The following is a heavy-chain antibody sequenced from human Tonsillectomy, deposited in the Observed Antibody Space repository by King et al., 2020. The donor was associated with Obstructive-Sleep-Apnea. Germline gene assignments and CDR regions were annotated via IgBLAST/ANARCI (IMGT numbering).Heavy chain of an antibody. V-gene: IGHV3-30*18. CDR3: AKDSSCGVRNYDYGMDV. CDR1: GFTFSSYG. D-gene: IGHD6-19*01. J-gene: IGHJ6*02. CDR2: ISYDGSNK. Sequence: VQLVESGGGVVQPGRSLRLSCAASGFTFSSYGMHWVRQAPGKGLEWVAVISYDGSNKYYADSVKGRFTISRDNSKNTLYLQMNSLRAEDTAVYYCAKDSSCGVRNYDYGMDVWGQGTTVTVSS.